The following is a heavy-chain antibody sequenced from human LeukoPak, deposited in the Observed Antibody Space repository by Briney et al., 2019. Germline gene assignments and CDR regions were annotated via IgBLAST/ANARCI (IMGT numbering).Heavy chain of an antibody. D-gene: IGHD6-19*01. CDR3: ARTARRRYSSGLKHFDI. J-gene: IGHJ3*02. CDR2: INHSGST. CDR1: GGSFSGYY. Sequence: PSETLSLTCAVYGGSFSGYYWSWIRQPPGKGLEWIGEINHSGSTNYNPSLKSRVTISVDTSKNQFSLKLSSVTAADTAVYYCARTARRRYSSGLKHFDIWGQGTMVTVSS. V-gene: IGHV4-34*01.